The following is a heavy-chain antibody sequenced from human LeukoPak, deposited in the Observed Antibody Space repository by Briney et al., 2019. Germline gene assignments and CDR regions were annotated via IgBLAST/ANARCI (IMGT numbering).Heavy chain of an antibody. J-gene: IGHJ3*02. CDR1: GGSISSYY. CDR3: ARQWGSGWYSDAFDI. CDR2: IYYSGST. D-gene: IGHD6-19*01. V-gene: IGHV4-39*01. Sequence: KTSETLSLTCTVSGGSISSYYWGWIRQPPGKGLEWIGSIYYSGSTYYNPSLKSRVTISVDTSKNQFSLKLSSVTAVDTAVYYCARQWGSGWYSDAFDIWGQGTMVTVSS.